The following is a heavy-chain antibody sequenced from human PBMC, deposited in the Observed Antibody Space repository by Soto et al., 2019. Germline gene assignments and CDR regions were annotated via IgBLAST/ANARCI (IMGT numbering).Heavy chain of an antibody. Sequence: ASVKVSCKASGYTFTSYGISWVRQAPGQGLEWMGWISAYNGITNYAQKLQGRVTRTTDTSTSTAYMELRSLRSDDTALYYCARAGGYMDWFDPWGEGTLVTFSS. CDR2: ISAYNGIT. CDR1: GYTFTSYG. CDR3: ARAGGYMDWFDP. V-gene: IGHV1-18*01. D-gene: IGHD6-13*01. J-gene: IGHJ5*02.